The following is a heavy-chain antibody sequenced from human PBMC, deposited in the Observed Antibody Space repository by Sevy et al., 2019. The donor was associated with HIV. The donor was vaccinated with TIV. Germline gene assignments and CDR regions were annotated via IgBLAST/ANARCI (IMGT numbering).Heavy chain of an antibody. V-gene: IGHV4-59*01. D-gene: IGHD2-8*02. J-gene: IGHJ6*02. Sequence: SETLSLTCSVSGGSISLYYWSWIRQPPGKGLEWIGYIYNSVSTNYNPSLKSRVTISVDTSKNQFSLKVGSVTAADTALYYCARSYCSGGVCHPLGPDVWGQGTTVTVSS. CDR1: GGSISLYY. CDR3: ARSYCSGGVCHPLGPDV. CDR2: IYNSVST.